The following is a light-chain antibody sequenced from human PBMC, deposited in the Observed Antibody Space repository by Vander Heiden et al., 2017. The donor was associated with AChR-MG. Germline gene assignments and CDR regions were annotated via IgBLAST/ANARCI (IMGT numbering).Light chain of an antibody. CDR1: QSILHGSGYSY. CDR2: LGS. J-gene: IGKJ5*01. V-gene: IGKV2-28*01. CDR3: RLSLETPFS. Sequence: DIVMTQSPVSLPLTPGEPAPISCRASQSILHGSGYSYVDSYLHKLWQSPQLLIYLGSDRASGVPDRFSPTGSGTDFTLKISRVEAEHISVYYCRLSLETPFSFDQGARQKIK.